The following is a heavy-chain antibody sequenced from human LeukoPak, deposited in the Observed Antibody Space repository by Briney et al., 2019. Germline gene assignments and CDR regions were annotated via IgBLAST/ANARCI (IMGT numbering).Heavy chain of an antibody. J-gene: IGHJ3*02. Sequence: GGSLRLSCAASGFTVSSNYMSWVRQAPGKGLEWASVIYSGGSTYYADSVKGRFTISRDNAKNTLYLQMNSLRAEDTAVYYCARDSFDIWGQGTMVTVSS. CDR1: GFTVSSNY. CDR2: IYSGGST. CDR3: ARDSFDI. V-gene: IGHV3-66*01.